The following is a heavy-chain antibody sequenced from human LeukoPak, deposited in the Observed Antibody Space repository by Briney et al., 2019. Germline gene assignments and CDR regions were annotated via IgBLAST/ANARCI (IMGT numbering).Heavy chain of an antibody. J-gene: IGHJ6*03. CDR2: IIPIFGTA. D-gene: IGHD6-19*01. CDR3: ARERWLVRFDYYYYYMDV. V-gene: IGHV1-69*05. Sequence: SVKVSCKASGGTFSSYAISWVRQAPGQGLEWMGRIIPIFGTANYAQKFQGRVTITTDESTSTAYMELSSLKSEDTAVYYCARERWLVRFDYYYYYMDVWGKETTVTVSS. CDR1: GGTFSSYA.